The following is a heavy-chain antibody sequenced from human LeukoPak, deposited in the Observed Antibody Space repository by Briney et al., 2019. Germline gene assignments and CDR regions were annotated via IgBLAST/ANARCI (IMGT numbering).Heavy chain of an antibody. CDR1: GFTFSSYG. CDR3: AKLKGQSGNYGDSLHRSRFPFDI. CDR2: IRYDGSYK. D-gene: IGHD4-17*01. Sequence: GGSLRLSCAASGFTFSSYGIHWVRQAPGKGLEWVAFIRYDGSYKYYADSVKGRFTISRDNSKNTLYLQMNSLRAEDTAVYYCAKLKGQSGNYGDSLHRSRFPFDIWGQGTMVTVSS. J-gene: IGHJ3*02. V-gene: IGHV3-30*02.